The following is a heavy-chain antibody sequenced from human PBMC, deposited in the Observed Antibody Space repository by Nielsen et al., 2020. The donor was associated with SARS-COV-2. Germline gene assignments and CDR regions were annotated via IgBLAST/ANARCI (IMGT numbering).Heavy chain of an antibody. V-gene: IGHV3-30*18. Sequence: GGSLRLSCAASGFTFSSYGMHWVRQAPGKGLEWVAVISYDGSNKYYADSVKGRFTISRDNSKSTLYLQMNSLRAEDTAVYYCAKDPFSYWGQGTLVTVSS. J-gene: IGHJ4*02. CDR2: ISYDGSNK. CDR1: GFTFSSYG. CDR3: AKDPFSY.